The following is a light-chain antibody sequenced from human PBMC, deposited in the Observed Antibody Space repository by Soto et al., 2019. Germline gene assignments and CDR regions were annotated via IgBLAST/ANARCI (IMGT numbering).Light chain of an antibody. V-gene: IGLV2-23*01. CDR1: SSDVGRYHL. Sequence: QSALTQPASVYGSPGQSITISCTGTSSDVGRYHLVSWYQQHPGKAPKLMIYEGTKRPSGVSNRFSGSKSGNTASLTISGLQAEDEADYYCCSHAGSSTYVFGTGTKVTVL. J-gene: IGLJ1*01. CDR2: EGT. CDR3: CSHAGSSTYV.